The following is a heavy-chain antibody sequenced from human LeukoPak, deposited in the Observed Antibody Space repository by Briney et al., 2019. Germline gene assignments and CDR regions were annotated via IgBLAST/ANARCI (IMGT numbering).Heavy chain of an antibody. V-gene: IGHV4-30-4*01. J-gene: IGHJ3*02. CDR3: VRDEGAAAGRAFDI. D-gene: IGHD6-13*01. Sequence: SETLSLTCTVSGGSISSGDYYWSWIRQPPGKGLEWIGYIYYSGSTYYNPSLKSRGTISVDTSKNQFSLKLSSVTAADTAVYYCVRDEGAAAGRAFDIWGQGTMVTVSS. CDR1: GGSISSGDYY. CDR2: IYYSGST.